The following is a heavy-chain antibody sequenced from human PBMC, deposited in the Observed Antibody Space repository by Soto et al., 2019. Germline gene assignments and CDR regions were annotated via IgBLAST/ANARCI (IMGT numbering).Heavy chain of an antibody. CDR3: ARISSSCSSWFNCYYYYGMDV. CDR1: GFTGRFSFTNAW. V-gene: IGHV3-15*01. CDR2: IKGKPEGGTT. Sequence: PGGSPRLSCVASGFTGRFSFTNAWMYWVRQAPGKGPEWVARIKGKPEGGTTDYAAPVKGRFTISRDDSKSTVYLQMNSLKTEDTAVYYCARISSSCSSWFNCYYYYGMDVWGQGTTVTVS. J-gene: IGHJ6*02. D-gene: IGHD6-13*01.